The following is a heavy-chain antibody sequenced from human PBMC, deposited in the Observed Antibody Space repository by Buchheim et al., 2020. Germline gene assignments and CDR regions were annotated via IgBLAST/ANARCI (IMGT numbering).Heavy chain of an antibody. CDR2: INPTNGNA. CDR3: ASLGWMGYCSTISCYDFDY. V-gene: IGHV1-3*01. CDR1: GYTFTNYG. J-gene: IGHJ4*02. D-gene: IGHD2-2*01. Sequence: QVQLVQSGAEVKKPGASVKVSCETSGYTFTNYGVHWVRQAPGQKLEWMGWINPTNGNAKLSQKFQGRVTLTIDTSASTAYMELSNLRSEDTAVYFCASLGWMGYCSTISCYDFDYWGQGT.